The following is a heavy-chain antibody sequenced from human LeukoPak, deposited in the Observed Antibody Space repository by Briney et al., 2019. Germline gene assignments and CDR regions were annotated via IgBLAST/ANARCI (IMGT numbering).Heavy chain of an antibody. D-gene: IGHD3-16*02. CDR1: GGSISSSSYY. CDR2: IYYSGST. CDR3: VRHPLLSLPPRYYYGMDV. Sequence: SETLSLTCTVSGGSISSSSYYWGWIRQPPGKGLEWIGSIYYSGSTYYNPSLKSRVTISVDTSKNQFSLKLSSVTAADTAVYYCVRHPLLSLPPRYYYGMDVWGQGTTVTVSS. J-gene: IGHJ6*02. V-gene: IGHV4-39*01.